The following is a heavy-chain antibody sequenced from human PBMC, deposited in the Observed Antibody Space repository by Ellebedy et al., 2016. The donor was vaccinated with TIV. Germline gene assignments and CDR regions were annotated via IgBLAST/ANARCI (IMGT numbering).Heavy chain of an antibody. Sequence: GESLKISCKGSGYSFTSYWIGWVRQMPGKGLEWMGIIYPGDSDTRYSPSFQGQVTISADKSISTAYLQWSSLKASDTAMYYCARRVWGSSGWYGHNWFDPWGQGTLVTVSS. J-gene: IGHJ5*02. D-gene: IGHD6-19*01. CDR2: IYPGDSDT. V-gene: IGHV5-51*01. CDR1: GYSFTSYW. CDR3: ARRVWGSSGWYGHNWFDP.